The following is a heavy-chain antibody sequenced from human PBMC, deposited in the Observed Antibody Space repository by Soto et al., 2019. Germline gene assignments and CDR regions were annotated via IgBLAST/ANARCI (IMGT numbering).Heavy chain of an antibody. J-gene: IGHJ3*02. CDR2: ITGGGAIA. D-gene: IGHD2-21*02. V-gene: IGHV3-23*01. CDR3: AKLLDVAASWDGFDI. CDR1: GFTFSNYP. Sequence: PGGSLRLSCAASGFTFSNYPMSWVRKAPGKGLEWVSGITGGGAIANYADPVKGRFTISRDNSRNTLYLQLNSLRAEDTAVYYCAKLLDVAASWDGFDIRGQATMVTVSS.